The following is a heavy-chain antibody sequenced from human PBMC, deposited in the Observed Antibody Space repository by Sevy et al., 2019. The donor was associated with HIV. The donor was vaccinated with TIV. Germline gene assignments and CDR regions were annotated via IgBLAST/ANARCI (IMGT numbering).Heavy chain of an antibody. CDR2: IIPIFGTA. J-gene: IGHJ4*02. D-gene: IGHD2-21*02. Sequence: ASVKVSCKASGGTFSSYAISWVRQAPGRGLEWMGGIIPIFGTANYAQKFQGRVTITADESTSTAYMELSSLRSEDTAVYYCAREDCGGDCYNFDYWGQGTLVTVSS. V-gene: IGHV1-69*13. CDR1: GGTFSSYA. CDR3: AREDCGGDCYNFDY.